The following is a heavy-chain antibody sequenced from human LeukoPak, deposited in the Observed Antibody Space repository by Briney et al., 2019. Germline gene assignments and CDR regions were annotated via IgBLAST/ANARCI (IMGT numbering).Heavy chain of an antibody. CDR2: ISAYNGNT. D-gene: IGHD2-2*02. CDR1: GYTFTSYG. Sequence: ASVKVSCKASGYTFTSYGISWVRQAPGQGLEWMGWISAYNGNTNYAQKLQGRVTMTTDTSTSTAYMELRSLRSDDTAVYYCARDSFIVVVPAAIRDYYYYMDVWGKGTTVTVSS. V-gene: IGHV1-18*01. CDR3: ARDSFIVVVPAAIRDYYYYMDV. J-gene: IGHJ6*03.